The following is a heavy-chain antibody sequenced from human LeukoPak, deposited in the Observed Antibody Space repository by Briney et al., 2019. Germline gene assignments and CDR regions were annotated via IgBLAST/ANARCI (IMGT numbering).Heavy chain of an antibody. CDR2: IYYSGST. D-gene: IGHD6-19*01. CDR1: GGSISSSSYY. Sequence: PSETLSLTCTVSGGSISSSSYYWGWIRQPPGKGLEWIGSIYYSGSTYYNPSLKSRVTISVDTSKNQFSLKLSSVTAADTAVYYCARAPRAVAGTNGYYFDYWGQGTLVTVSS. V-gene: IGHV4-39*07. CDR3: ARAPRAVAGTNGYYFDY. J-gene: IGHJ4*02.